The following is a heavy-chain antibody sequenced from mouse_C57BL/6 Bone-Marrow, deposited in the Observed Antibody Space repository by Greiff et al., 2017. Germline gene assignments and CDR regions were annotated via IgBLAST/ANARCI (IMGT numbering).Heavy chain of an antibody. CDR2: ISSGGSYT. Sequence: EVKLMESGGDLVKPGGSLKLSCAASGFTFSSYGMSWVRQTPDKRLEWVATISSGGSYTYYPDSVKGRFTISRDNAKNTLYLQMSSLKSEDTAMYYCASPIYYGYDRFAYWGQGTLVTVSA. J-gene: IGHJ3*01. CDR1: GFTFSSYG. CDR3: ASPIYYGYDRFAY. D-gene: IGHD2-2*01. V-gene: IGHV5-6*01.